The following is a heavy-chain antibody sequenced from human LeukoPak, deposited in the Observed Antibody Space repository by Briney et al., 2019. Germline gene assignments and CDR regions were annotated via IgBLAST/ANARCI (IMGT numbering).Heavy chain of an antibody. V-gene: IGHV3-30*03. Sequence: GKSLRLSCAASGFIFSDYVMHWVRQAPGKGLEWVAGISYDAINKYYGDSIEGRFTISGDNSKNTLYLEINSLRAEDTAVYYCARGYWGSRWAPTFDYWGQGTLVTVSS. CDR1: GFIFSDYV. CDR3: ARGYWGSRWAPTFDY. CDR2: ISYDAINK. D-gene: IGHD7-27*01. J-gene: IGHJ4*02.